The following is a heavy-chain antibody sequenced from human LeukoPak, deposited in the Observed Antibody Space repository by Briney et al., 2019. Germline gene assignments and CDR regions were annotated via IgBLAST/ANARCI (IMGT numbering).Heavy chain of an antibody. D-gene: IGHD5-18*01. CDR2: IIPIFGTA. Sequence: ASVKVSCKASGGTFSSYAISRVRQAPGQGLEWMGRIIPIFGTANYAQKFQGRVTITTDESTSTAYMELSSLRSEDTAVYYCAREGGGYSYGSQDPWGQGTLVTVSS. CDR3: AREGGGYSYGSQDP. J-gene: IGHJ5*02. CDR1: GGTFSSYA. V-gene: IGHV1-69*05.